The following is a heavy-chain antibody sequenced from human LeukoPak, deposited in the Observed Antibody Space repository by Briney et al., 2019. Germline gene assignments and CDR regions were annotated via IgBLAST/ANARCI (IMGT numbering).Heavy chain of an antibody. CDR1: GFTFSSYG. Sequence: GGSLRLSCAASGFTFSSYGMHWVRQAPGKGLEWVAFIRCDGSNKYYADSVKGRFTISRDNSKNTLYLQMNSLRAEDTAVYYCAKASLGSSWYLHYWGQGTLVTVSS. D-gene: IGHD6-13*01. CDR2: IRCDGSNK. V-gene: IGHV3-30*02. CDR3: AKASLGSSWYLHY. J-gene: IGHJ4*02.